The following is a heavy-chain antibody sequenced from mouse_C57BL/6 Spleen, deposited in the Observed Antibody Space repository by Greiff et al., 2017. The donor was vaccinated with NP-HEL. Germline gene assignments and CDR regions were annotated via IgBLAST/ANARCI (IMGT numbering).Heavy chain of an antibody. J-gene: IGHJ2*01. CDR2: INPGSGGT. CDR3: AREDYGNYEDY. CDR1: GYAFTNYL. D-gene: IGHD2-1*01. Sequence: VQLQQSGAELVRPGTSVKVSCKASGYAFTNYLIEWVKQRPGQGLEWIGVINPGSGGTNYNEKFKGKATLTADKSSSTAYMQLSSLTSEDSAVYFCAREDYGNYEDYWGQGTTLTVSS. V-gene: IGHV1-54*01.